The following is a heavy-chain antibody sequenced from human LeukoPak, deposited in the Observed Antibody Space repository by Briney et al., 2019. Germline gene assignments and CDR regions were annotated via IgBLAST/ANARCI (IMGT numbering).Heavy chain of an antibody. CDR2: ISGGGGER. Sequence: GGSLRLSCAASGFTFSTYSMSWVRQAPGKGLEWVSVISGGGGERFYADSVKGRFTISRDNSKNTLYLQMNSLRAEDTAVYYCAKGARGGNAALDYWGQGTLVTVSS. V-gene: IGHV3-23*01. CDR1: GFTFSTYS. CDR3: AKGARGGNAALDY. J-gene: IGHJ4*02. D-gene: IGHD4-23*01.